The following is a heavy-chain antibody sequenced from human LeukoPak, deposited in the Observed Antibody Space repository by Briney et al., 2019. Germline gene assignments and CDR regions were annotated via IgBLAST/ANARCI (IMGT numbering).Heavy chain of an antibody. Sequence: PSETLSLTCAVYGGSFSGYYWSWIRQPPGKGLEWIGEINHSGSTNYNPSLKSRVTISVDTSKNQFSLKLSSVTAADTAVYYCAKDRRTLHTGLDYWGQGTLVTVSS. CDR2: INHSGST. CDR1: GGSFSGYY. V-gene: IGHV4-34*01. CDR3: AKDRRTLHTGLDY. J-gene: IGHJ4*02. D-gene: IGHD5-18*01.